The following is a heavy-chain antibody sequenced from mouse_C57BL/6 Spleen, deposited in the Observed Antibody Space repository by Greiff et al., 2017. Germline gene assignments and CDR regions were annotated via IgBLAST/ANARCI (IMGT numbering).Heavy chain of an antibody. CDR3: ARRREDAMDY. CDR1: GYTFTSYW. J-gene: IGHJ4*01. V-gene: IGHV1-69*01. Sequence: QVQLQQPGAELVMPGASVKLSCKASGYTFTSYWMHWVKQRPGQGLAWIGEIDPSDSYTNYNQKFKGKSTLTVDKSSSPAYMQLSSLTSEDSAVYYCARRREDAMDYWGQGTSVTVSS. CDR2: IDPSDSYT.